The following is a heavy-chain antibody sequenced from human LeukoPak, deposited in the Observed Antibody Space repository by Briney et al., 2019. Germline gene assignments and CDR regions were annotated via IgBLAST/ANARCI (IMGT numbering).Heavy chain of an antibody. V-gene: IGHV4-34*01. Sequence: SETLSLTCAVYGGSFSGYYWSWIRQPPGKGLEWIREINHSGSTNYNPSLKSRVTISVDTSKNQFSLKLSSVTAADTAVYYCASRVVVVAATRRPDYWGQGTLVTVSS. CDR3: ASRVVVVAATRRPDY. J-gene: IGHJ4*02. CDR2: INHSGST. CDR1: GGSFSGYY. D-gene: IGHD2-15*01.